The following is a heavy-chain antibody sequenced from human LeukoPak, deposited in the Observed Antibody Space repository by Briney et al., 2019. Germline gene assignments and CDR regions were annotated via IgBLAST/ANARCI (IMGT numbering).Heavy chain of an antibody. Sequence: SQTLSLTCTVSGGSISSGSCYWSWIRQPAGKGLEWIGRIYTSGSTHYNPSLKSRVTISVDTSKNEFSLKLGSVTAADTAVYYCARDVARLNYDFWSGQAKRGDAFDIWGQGTMVTVSS. CDR1: GGSISSGSCY. CDR2: IYTSGST. J-gene: IGHJ3*02. D-gene: IGHD3-3*01. V-gene: IGHV4-61*02. CDR3: ARDVARLNYDFWSGQAKRGDAFDI.